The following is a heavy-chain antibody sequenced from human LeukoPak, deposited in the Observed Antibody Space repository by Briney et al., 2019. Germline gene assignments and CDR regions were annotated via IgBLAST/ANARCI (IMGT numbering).Heavy chain of an antibody. CDR3: ARGSDDFWSGYNYGMDV. CDR1: GLTSGIYA. Sequence: GGSLSLSCAASGLTSGIYAMSRVRQAPGKGLEWVSAFSGGGDSSYADSVRGRFTISRDNSKNTLYLQMNSLRTEDTAVYYCARGSDDFWSGYNYGMDVWGQGTTVTVSS. CDR2: FSGGGDS. J-gene: IGHJ6*02. D-gene: IGHD3-3*01. V-gene: IGHV3-23*01.